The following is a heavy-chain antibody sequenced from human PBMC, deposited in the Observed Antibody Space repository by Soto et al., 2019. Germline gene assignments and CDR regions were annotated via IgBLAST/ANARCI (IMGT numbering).Heavy chain of an antibody. CDR2: IRSKANSYAT. D-gene: IGHD6-6*01. J-gene: IGHJ4*02. Sequence: GGSLRLSCAASGFTFSGSAMHWVRQASGKGLEWVGRIRSKANSYATAYAASVKGRFTSSRDDSKNTAYLQMNRLKTEDTAVYYCTRLGYSSSSVDFDYWGQGTLATVSS. V-gene: IGHV3-73*01. CDR3: TRLGYSSSSVDFDY. CDR1: GFTFSGSA.